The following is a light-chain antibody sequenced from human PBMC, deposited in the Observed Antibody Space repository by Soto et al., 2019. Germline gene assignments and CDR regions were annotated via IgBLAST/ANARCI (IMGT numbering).Light chain of an antibody. CDR3: QHYNNWPRT. CDR2: GAS. V-gene: IGKV3-15*01. J-gene: IGKJ1*01. CDR1: QSVSSN. Sequence: EIVMTQSPATLSVSQGERATLSCSASQSVSSNLAWYQKKPGQAPRLRIYGASTRATGITASFSGSGSWTESNLTISSLQSEDFAVYYCQHYNNWPRTFGQGTKVDIK.